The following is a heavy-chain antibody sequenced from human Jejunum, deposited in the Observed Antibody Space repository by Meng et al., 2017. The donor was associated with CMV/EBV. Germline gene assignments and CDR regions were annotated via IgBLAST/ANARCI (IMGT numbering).Heavy chain of an antibody. CDR3: ARAGLYGSGLGY. CDR1: GFTFSSDS. V-gene: IGHV3-21*01. CDR2: ITSDSTYI. D-gene: IGHD6-19*01. Sequence: GFTFSSDSMNWVRQAPGKGLEWVSSITSDSTYIYYADSVKGRFTISRDNAKNSLYLQMNSLRAEDTAVYYCARAGLYGSGLGYWGQGTRVTVSS. J-gene: IGHJ4*01.